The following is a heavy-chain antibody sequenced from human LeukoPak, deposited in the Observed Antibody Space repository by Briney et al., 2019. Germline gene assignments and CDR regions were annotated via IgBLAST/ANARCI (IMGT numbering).Heavy chain of an antibody. V-gene: IGHV4-34*01. CDR1: GGSFSGYY. CDR3: ARRGSGYYFKLVY. CDR2: IYHSGST. D-gene: IGHD3-22*01. J-gene: IGHJ4*02. Sequence: SETLSLTCAVYGGSFSGYYWSWIRQPPGKGLEWIGEIYHSGSTNYNPSLKSRVTISVDKSKNQFSLKLSSVTAADTAVYYCARRGSGYYFKLVYWGQGTLVTVSS.